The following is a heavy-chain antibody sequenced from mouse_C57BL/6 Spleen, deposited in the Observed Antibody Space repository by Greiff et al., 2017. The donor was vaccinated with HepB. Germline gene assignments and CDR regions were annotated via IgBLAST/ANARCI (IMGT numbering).Heavy chain of an antibody. D-gene: IGHD2-3*01. J-gene: IGHJ2*01. Sequence: QVQLKQPGAELVKPGASVKMSCKASGYTFTSYWITWVKQRPGQGLEWIGDIYPGSGSTNYNEKFKSKATLTVDTSSSTAYMQLSSLTSEDSAVYYCARWDDGYSYFDYWGQGTTLTVSS. CDR1: GYTFTSYW. V-gene: IGHV1-55*01. CDR2: IYPGSGST. CDR3: ARWDDGYSYFDY.